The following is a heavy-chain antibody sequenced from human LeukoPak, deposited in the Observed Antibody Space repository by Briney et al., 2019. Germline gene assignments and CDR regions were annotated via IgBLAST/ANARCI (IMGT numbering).Heavy chain of an antibody. D-gene: IGHD3-10*01. J-gene: IGHJ2*01. CDR3: AGRLKGNWYFDL. V-gene: IGHV4-59*08. CDR2: IYYSGST. CDR1: GGSISSYY. Sequence: SETLSLTCTVSGGSISSYYWSWIRQPPGKGLEWIGYIYYSGSTNYNPSLKSRVTISVDTSKNQFSLKLSSVTAADTAVYYCAGRLKGNWYFDLWGRGTLVTVSS.